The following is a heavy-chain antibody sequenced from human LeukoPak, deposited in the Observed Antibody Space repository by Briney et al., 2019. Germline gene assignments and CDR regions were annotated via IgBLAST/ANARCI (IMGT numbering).Heavy chain of an antibody. J-gene: IGHJ4*02. D-gene: IGHD3-10*01. Sequence: SETLSLTCTVSSGSISSGDYYWSWIRQPPGKGLEWIGYIYYSGSTYYNPSLKSRVTISVDTSKNQFSLKLSSVTAADTAVYYCARFRTLLYYGSGSGRDYWGQGTLVTVSS. V-gene: IGHV4-30-4*01. CDR2: IYYSGST. CDR1: SGSISSGDYY. CDR3: ARFRTLLYYGSGSGRDY.